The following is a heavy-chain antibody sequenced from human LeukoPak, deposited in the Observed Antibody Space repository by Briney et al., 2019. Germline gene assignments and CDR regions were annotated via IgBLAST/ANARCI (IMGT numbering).Heavy chain of an antibody. CDR3: ARDLRGYDSSWFDP. CDR2: ITSSGTYI. V-gene: IGHV3-21*01. D-gene: IGHD5-12*01. Sequence: GGSLRLSCAASSGFTFSSYSMNWVRQAPGKGLEWVSSITSSGTYIYYVDSVKGRSTVSRDNAKNSLYLQMNSLRAEDTAMYYCARDLRGYDSSWFDPWGQGTLVTVYS. CDR1: GFTFSSYS. J-gene: IGHJ5*02.